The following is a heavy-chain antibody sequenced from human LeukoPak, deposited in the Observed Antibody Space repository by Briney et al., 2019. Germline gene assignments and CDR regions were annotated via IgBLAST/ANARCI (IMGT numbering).Heavy chain of an antibody. V-gene: IGHV5-51*01. D-gene: IGHD2-21*02. CDR1: GYSFTNYW. Sequence: GESLKTSCKGSGYSFTNYWIAWVRQMPGKGLGWMGFIYPGDSDTRYSPSFQGQVTISADKSTTTAYLQWSSLKASDTAIYYCVRRDPYCAGGCPVDFWGQGTLVTVSS. CDR3: VRRDPYCAGGCPVDF. CDR2: IYPGDSDT. J-gene: IGHJ4*02.